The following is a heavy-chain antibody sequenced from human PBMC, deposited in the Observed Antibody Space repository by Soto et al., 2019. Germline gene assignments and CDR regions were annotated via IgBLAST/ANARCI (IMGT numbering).Heavy chain of an antibody. V-gene: IGHV3-30-3*01. CDR3: AREGHNYGMDV. CDR1: GFTFSSYA. CDR2: ISYDGSNK. Sequence: GGSLRLSCAASGFTFSSYAMHWVRQAPGKGLEWVAVISYDGSNKYYADSVKGRFTISRDSSKNTLYLQMNSLRAEDTAVYYCAREGHNYGMDVWGQGTTVTVSS. J-gene: IGHJ6*02.